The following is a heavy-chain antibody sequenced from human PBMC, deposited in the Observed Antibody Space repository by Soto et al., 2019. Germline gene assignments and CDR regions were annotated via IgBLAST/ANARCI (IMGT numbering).Heavy chain of an antibody. D-gene: IGHD5-18*01. CDR3: ARAHGYSYGDFDY. CDR1: GGSISSGGYS. Sequence: PSETLSLTCAVSGGSISSGGYSWSWIRQPPGKGLEWIGYIYHSGSTYYNPSLKSRVTISVDRSKNQFSLKLSSVTAADTAVYYGARAHGYSYGDFDYWGQGTLVTVSS. V-gene: IGHV4-30-2*01. J-gene: IGHJ4*02. CDR2: IYHSGST.